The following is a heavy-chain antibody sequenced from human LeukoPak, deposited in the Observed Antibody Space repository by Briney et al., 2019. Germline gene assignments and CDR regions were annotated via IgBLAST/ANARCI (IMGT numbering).Heavy chain of an antibody. Sequence: PGGSLRLSCAASGFTVSSSYMSWVRQAPGKGLEWVSGISGSGGSTYYADSVKGRFTISRDNSKNTLYLQVNSLSAEDTAVYYCAKTKITLIVVANYHSGALDIWGQGTMVTVSS. J-gene: IGHJ3*02. D-gene: IGHD3-22*01. CDR2: ISGSGGST. CDR1: GFTVSSSY. CDR3: AKTKITLIVVANYHSGALDI. V-gene: IGHV3-23*01.